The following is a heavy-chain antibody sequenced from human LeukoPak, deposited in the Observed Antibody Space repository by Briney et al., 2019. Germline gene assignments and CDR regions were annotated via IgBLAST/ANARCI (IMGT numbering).Heavy chain of an antibody. D-gene: IGHD3-3*01. V-gene: IGHV1-69*02. CDR3: ARGGYYDFWSGYYTPYYYYYMDV. CDR2: IIPILGIA. Sequence: SVKVSCKASGGTFSSYTISWVRQAPGQGLEWMGRIIPILGIANYAQKFQGRVAITADKSTNTAYMELSSLRSEDTAVYYCARGGYYDFWSGYYTPYYYYYMDVWGKGTTVTVSS. CDR1: GGTFSSYT. J-gene: IGHJ6*03.